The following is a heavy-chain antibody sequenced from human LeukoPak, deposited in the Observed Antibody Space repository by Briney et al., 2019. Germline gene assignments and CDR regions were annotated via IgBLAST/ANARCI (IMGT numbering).Heavy chain of an antibody. CDR3: ARELGFGLPAF. D-gene: IGHD3-10*01. CDR2: ITQSFGAP. V-gene: IGHV1-69*05. J-gene: IGHJ4*02. Sequence: SVKVSCKASGGTFSSYTFTWVRQAPGQGLEWMGRITQSFGAPNYAQQFQGRVTITTDESTSTVYMALSSLTSQDTAVYYCARELGFGLPAFWGQGTLVTVSS. CDR1: GGTFSSYT.